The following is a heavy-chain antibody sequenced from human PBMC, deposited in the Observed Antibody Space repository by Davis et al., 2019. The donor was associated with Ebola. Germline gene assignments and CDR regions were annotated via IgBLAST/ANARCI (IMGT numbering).Heavy chain of an antibody. Sequence: ASVKVSCKASGYTFTSYDINWVRQATGQGLEWMGWMNPNSGNTGYAQKFQGRVSMTRNTSTDTAYMELNSLRSEDTAVYYCATAPPYYYDSSGYYYYFDYWGQGTLVTVSS. V-gene: IGHV1-8*01. CDR1: GYTFTSYD. J-gene: IGHJ4*02. D-gene: IGHD3-22*01. CDR2: MNPNSGNT. CDR3: ATAPPYYYDSSGYYYYFDY.